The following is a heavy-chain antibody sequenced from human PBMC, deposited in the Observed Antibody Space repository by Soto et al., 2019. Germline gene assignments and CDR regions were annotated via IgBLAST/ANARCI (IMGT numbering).Heavy chain of an antibody. D-gene: IGHD6-25*01. Sequence: QVQLQESGPGLVEPSQTLSLTCTVSGGSIGSTDSYWSWIRRPPGQGLAWIGYIYYTGGTFYNPSLKSRLAISLETSSNPFSLTLTSVTATDTGIYYCARGGSGWAEYFQHRGQGTLVAVSS. CDR2: IYYTGGT. J-gene: IGHJ1*01. V-gene: IGHV4-30-4*08. CDR1: GGSIGSTDSY. CDR3: ARGGSGWAEYFQH.